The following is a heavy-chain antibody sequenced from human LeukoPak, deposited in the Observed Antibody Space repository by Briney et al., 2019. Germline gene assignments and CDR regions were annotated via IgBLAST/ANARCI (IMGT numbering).Heavy chain of an antibody. CDR3: ARWSGSVTARNYYYYMDV. J-gene: IGHJ6*03. CDR2: IYHSGST. Sequence: NASETLSLTCAVSGGSISSSNWWSWVRQPPGKGLEWIGEIYHSGSTNYNPSLKGRVTISVDKSKNQFSLKLSSVTAADTAVYYCARWSGSVTARNYYYYMDVWGEGTTVTVSS. V-gene: IGHV4-4*02. D-gene: IGHD6-6*01. CDR1: GGSISSSNW.